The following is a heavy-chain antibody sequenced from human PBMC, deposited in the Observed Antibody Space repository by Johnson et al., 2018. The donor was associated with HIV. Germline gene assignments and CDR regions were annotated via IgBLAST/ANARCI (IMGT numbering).Heavy chain of an antibody. Sequence: VQLVESGGGVVQPGGSLRLSCAASGFTVSSNYMSWVRQAPGKGLEWVSIIYSDGNTYCADSVKGRFTISRDNSKNTLYLQMNSLGAEDTAVYYCATPLGGWRWGDAFDVWGQGTMVTVSS. V-gene: IGHV3-53*01. D-gene: IGHD3-16*01. CDR3: ATPLGGWRWGDAFDV. J-gene: IGHJ3*01. CDR2: IYSDGNT. CDR1: GFTVSSNY.